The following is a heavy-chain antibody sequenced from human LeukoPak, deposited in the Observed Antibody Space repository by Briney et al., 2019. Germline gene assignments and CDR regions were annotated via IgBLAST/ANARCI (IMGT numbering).Heavy chain of an antibody. D-gene: IGHD2-21*01. CDR3: ARLFGDPS. CDR2: INPKSGGT. J-gene: IGHJ5*02. CDR1: GYTFTGYY. Sequence: ASVKVSCKASGYTFTGYYMHWVRQAPGQGLEWMGWINPKSGGTNYAQKFRGRVTMTRDTSISTGYMELSRLRSDDTAVYYCARLFGDPSWGQGTLVTVSS. V-gene: IGHV1-2*02.